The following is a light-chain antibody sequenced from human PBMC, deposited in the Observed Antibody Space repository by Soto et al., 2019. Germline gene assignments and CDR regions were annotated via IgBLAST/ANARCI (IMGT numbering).Light chain of an antibody. CDR1: QSIDNW. CDR3: QQYNSYSVT. V-gene: IGKV1-5*01. CDR2: DAS. J-gene: IGKJ1*01. Sequence: DIQMNQSPSPLSASIGDRVTITCRASQSIDNWLAWYQQKPGKAPQLLIYDASRVETGVPSRFSASGSGTEFTLTISSLQPDDFATYYCQQYNSYSVTFGQGSNVDI.